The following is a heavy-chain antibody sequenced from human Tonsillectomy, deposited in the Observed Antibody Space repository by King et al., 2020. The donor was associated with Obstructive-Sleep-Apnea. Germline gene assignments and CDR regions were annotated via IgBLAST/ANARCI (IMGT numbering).Heavy chain of an antibody. J-gene: IGHJ5*02. Sequence: VQLVESGAEVKKPGASVKVSCKASGYTFTSYYMHCVRQAPGQGLEWMGIINPSGGSTSYAQKFQGRVTMTRDTSTSTVYMELSSLRSEDTAVYYCARDPGYDSSGYYGFDPWGQGTLVTVSS. D-gene: IGHD3-22*01. V-gene: IGHV1-46*03. CDR1: GYTFTSYY. CDR3: ARDPGYDSSGYYGFDP. CDR2: INPSGGST.